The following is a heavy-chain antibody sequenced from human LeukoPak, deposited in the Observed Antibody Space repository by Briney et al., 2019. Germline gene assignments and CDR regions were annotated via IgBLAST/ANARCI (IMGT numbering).Heavy chain of an antibody. CDR1: GGSFSGVH. V-gene: IGHV4-34*01. D-gene: IGHD3-10*01. Sequence: PSETLSLTCAVYGGSFSGVHRTWIRQPPGKGLEWIGEINRGGGTAYNPSLKSRVTISVDTSNNQFSLRLSSVTAADTAVYYCARGYGSGSYYDSWGQGTLVTVSS. CDR2: INRGGGT. J-gene: IGHJ4*02. CDR3: ARGYGSGSYYDS.